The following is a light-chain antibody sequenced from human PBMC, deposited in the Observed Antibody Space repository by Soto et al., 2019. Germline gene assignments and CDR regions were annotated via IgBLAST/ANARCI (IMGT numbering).Light chain of an antibody. CDR3: SSYTSSSTPLV. CDR2: DVT. Sequence: QSALTRPASVSGSPGQSITISCTGTSSDVGGYNYVSWYQQHPGKARKLMIYDVTNRPSGVSNRFSGSKSGNTASLTISGLQAEDEADYYCSSYTSSSTPLVFGGGTKLTVL. J-gene: IGLJ3*02. CDR1: SSDVGGYNY. V-gene: IGLV2-14*01.